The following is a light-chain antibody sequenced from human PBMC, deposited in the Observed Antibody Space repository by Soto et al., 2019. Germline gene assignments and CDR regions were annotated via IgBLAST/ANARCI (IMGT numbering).Light chain of an antibody. Sequence: DIQMTQSPSTLSASVGDRVTITCRASQSISSWLAWYQQKPGKAPKLLIYDASSLESGVPSRFSGSGSGTECTLTISSLQPDDFATYYCQQYISYSPTFGQGAKVEIK. J-gene: IGKJ1*01. CDR2: DAS. CDR3: QQYISYSPT. V-gene: IGKV1-5*01. CDR1: QSISSW.